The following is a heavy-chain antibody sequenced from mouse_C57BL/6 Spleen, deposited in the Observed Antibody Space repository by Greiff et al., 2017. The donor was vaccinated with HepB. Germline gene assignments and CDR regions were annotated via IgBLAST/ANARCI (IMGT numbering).Heavy chain of an antibody. D-gene: IGHD1-1*01. V-gene: IGHV1-66*01. J-gene: IGHJ2*01. CDR2: IYPGSGNT. CDR3: ARENYGSIFDY. CDR1: GYSFTSYY. Sequence: VQLQQSGPELVKPGASVKISCKASGYSFTSYYIHWVKQRPGQGLEWIGWIYPGSGNTKYNEKFKGKATLTADTSSSTAYMQLSSLTSEDSAVYYCARENYGSIFDYWGQGTTLTVSS.